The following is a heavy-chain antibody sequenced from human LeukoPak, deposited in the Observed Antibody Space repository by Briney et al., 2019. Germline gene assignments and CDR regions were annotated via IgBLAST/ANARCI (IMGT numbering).Heavy chain of an antibody. CDR3: ARLGVVGALDY. D-gene: IGHD1-26*01. CDR2: INHSGST. Sequence: SETLFLTCAVYGGSFSGYYWSWIRQPPGKGLEWIGEINHSGSTNYNPSLKSRVTISVDTSKNQFSLKLSSVTAADTAVYYCARLGVVGALDYWGQGTLVTVSS. V-gene: IGHV4-34*01. CDR1: GGSFSGYY. J-gene: IGHJ4*02.